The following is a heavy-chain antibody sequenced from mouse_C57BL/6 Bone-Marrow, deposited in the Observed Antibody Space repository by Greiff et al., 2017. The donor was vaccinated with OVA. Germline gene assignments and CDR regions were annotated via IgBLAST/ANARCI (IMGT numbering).Heavy chain of an antibody. D-gene: IGHD4-1*01. J-gene: IGHJ1*03. CDR3: ARDNWDWYCDV. Sequence: EVKVVESGGGLVQSGRSLRLSCATSGFTFSDFYMEWVRQAPGKGLEWIAASRNKANDYTTEYSASVKGRFIVSRDTYQSILYLQMNALRAEDTAIYYCARDNWDWYCDVWGTGTTVTVSS. CDR1: GFTFSDFY. V-gene: IGHV7-1*01. CDR2: SRNKANDYTT.